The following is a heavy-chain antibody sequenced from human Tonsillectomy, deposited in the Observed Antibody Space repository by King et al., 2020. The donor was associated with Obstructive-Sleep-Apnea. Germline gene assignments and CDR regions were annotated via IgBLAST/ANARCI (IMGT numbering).Heavy chain of an antibody. CDR1: GFSFSGSA. Sequence: VQLVESGGGLVQPGGSLKLSCAASGFSFSGSAMHWVRQASGKGLEWVGRVRNKAFNYATTYAASVKGMFTISRNDSKSTAYLQMNSLKTEDTAVYFCTTLGQLLPTGDAFDIWGQGTTVTVSS. J-gene: IGHJ3*02. CDR2: VRNKAFNYAT. D-gene: IGHD1-1*01. V-gene: IGHV3-73*01. CDR3: TTLGQLLPTGDAFDI.